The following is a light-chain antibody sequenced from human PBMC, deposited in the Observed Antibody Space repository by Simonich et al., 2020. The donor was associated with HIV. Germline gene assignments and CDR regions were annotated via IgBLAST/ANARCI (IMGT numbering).Light chain of an antibody. CDR2: EVS. CDR3: KQSIQHPKT. Sequence: DIVMTQSPISLSVTPGQPASISCKSSQSLLDSNGKTYLYWYLQQPGQSPQLLIYEVSNRFAGVPDRFSGSGSGTDFTLKISRVEAEDVGVCYCKQSIQHPKTFGQGTKVEIK. J-gene: IGKJ1*01. V-gene: IGKV2D-29*02. CDR1: QSLLDSNGKTY.